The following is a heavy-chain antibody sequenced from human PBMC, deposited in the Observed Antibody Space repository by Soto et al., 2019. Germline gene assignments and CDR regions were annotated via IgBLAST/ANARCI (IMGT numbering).Heavy chain of an antibody. CDR3: AKGRQSITMIAYAFDI. CDR1: GFTFSSYG. J-gene: IGHJ3*02. CDR2: ISYDGSNK. Sequence: QVQLVESGGGVVQPGRSLRLSCAASGFTFSSYGMHWVRQAPGKGLEWVAVISYDGSNKYYADSVKGRFTISRDNSKKKLYLQMNSLRAEDTAVDYWAKGRQSITMIAYAFDIWGQGTMVTVSS. D-gene: IGHD3-22*01. V-gene: IGHV3-30*18.